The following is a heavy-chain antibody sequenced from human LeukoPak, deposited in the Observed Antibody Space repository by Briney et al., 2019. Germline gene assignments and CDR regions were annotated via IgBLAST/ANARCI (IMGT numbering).Heavy chain of an antibody. CDR1: SGSISSYY. V-gene: IGHV4-59*01. Sequence: SETLSLTCTVSSGSISSYYWIWIRQPPGKGLEWIGFIYYSGNTNYNPSLKSRVTISVDTSKNQFSLRLSSVTAADTAVYYCARRKDIAAAGIGAFDIWGRGTMVTVSS. D-gene: IGHD6-13*01. CDR2: IYYSGNT. J-gene: IGHJ3*02. CDR3: ARRKDIAAAGIGAFDI.